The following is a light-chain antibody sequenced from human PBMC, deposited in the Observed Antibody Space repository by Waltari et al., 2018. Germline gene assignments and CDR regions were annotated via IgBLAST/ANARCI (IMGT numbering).Light chain of an antibody. V-gene: IGLV2-23*01. CDR3: CSYVGGSTWV. CDR2: EDN. CDR1: SRDVGRHNF. Sequence: QSALTQPASVSGSPGQSITISCTGISRDVGRHNFVSWYQHHPGKAPKLIIYEDNKRPSGVSNRFSGSKSGTTASLTVSELQTDDEADYYCCSYVGGSTWVFGGGTKLTVL. J-gene: IGLJ3*02.